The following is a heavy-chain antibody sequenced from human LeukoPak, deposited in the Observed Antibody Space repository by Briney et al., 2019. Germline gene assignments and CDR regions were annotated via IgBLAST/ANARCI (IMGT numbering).Heavy chain of an antibody. CDR3: ARDKGLRARPYYFDY. CDR2: ISAYNGNT. V-gene: IGHV1-18*01. CDR1: GYTFTSYG. Sequence: ASVTVSCTASGYTFTSYGISWVRQAPGQGLEWMGWISAYNGNTNYAQKLQGRVTMTTDTSTSTAYMELRSLRSDDTAVYYCARDKGLRARPYYFDYWGQGTLVTVSS. J-gene: IGHJ4*02. D-gene: IGHD6-6*01.